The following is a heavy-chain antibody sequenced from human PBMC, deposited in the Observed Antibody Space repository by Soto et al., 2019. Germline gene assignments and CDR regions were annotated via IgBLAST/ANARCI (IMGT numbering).Heavy chain of an antibody. J-gene: IGHJ4*02. Sequence: ETLSLTCTVSGGYISSYYWGWIRQPPGKGLEWIGSIYYSGSTYYNPSLKSRVTISVDTSKNQFSLKLSSVTAADTAVYYCARLKLVVVVPAGPFDYWGQGTLVTVSS. CDR2: IYYSGST. V-gene: IGHV4-39*01. CDR1: GGYISSYY. D-gene: IGHD2-2*01. CDR3: ARLKLVVVVPAGPFDY.